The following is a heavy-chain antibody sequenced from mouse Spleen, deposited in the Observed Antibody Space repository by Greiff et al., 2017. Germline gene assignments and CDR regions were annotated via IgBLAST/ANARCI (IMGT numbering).Heavy chain of an antibody. CDR2: INPYNGGT. Sequence: VQLQQSGPVLVKPGASVKMSCKASGYTFTDYYMNWVKQSHGKSLEWIGVINPYNGGTSYNQKFKGKATLTVDKSSSTAYMELNSLTSEDSAVYYCARGKLGPFDYWGQGTTLTVSS. CDR1: GYTFTDYY. D-gene: IGHD3-1*01. J-gene: IGHJ2*01. CDR3: ARGKLGPFDY. V-gene: IGHV1-19*01.